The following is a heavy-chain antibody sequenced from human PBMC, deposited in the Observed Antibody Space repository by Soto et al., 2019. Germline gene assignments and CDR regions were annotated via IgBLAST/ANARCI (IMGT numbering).Heavy chain of an antibody. CDR1: GGSSVGYY. D-gene: IGHD3-3*01. Sequence: KSSETLSLTCAVYGGSSVGYYCIFIGHPPWKWREWIVEINHSGSTNYNPSLKSRVTISVDTSKNQFSLKLSSVTAADTAVYYCARGFRDGITIFGVVITGYYGMDVWGQGTTVTVSS. J-gene: IGHJ6*02. V-gene: IGHV4-34*01. CDR2: INHSGST. CDR3: ARGFRDGITIFGVVITGYYGMDV.